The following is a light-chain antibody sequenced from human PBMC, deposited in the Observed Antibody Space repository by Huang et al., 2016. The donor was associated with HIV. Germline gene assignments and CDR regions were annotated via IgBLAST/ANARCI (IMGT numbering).Light chain of an antibody. CDR2: STS. V-gene: IGKV1-12*01. Sequence: IQLTQSPSSVSASQGDTVRITCRASQDISSWLAWSQQKPREAPTLLLHSTSLLQSGVPSRFNGSGSGTDFCLTINSLWPDDFATYFCQQANRFPRSFGQGTRLDIK. CDR3: QQANRFPRS. CDR1: QDISSW. J-gene: IGKJ5*01.